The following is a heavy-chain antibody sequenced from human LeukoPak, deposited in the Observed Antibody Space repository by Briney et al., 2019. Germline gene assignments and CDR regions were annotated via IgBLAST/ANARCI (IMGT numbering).Heavy chain of an antibody. D-gene: IGHD5-18*01. CDR1: GFTFSSYS. CDR2: ITASGTAM. V-gene: IGHV3-23*01. J-gene: IGHJ4*02. CDR3: AKGGYSYGPMYYFDY. Sequence: GGSLRLSCAASGFTFSSYSMNWVRQAPGKGLEWVSHITASGTAMFYADSVKGRFTISRDNSKNTLYLQMNSLRAEDTAVYYCAKGGYSYGPMYYFDYWGQGTLVTVSS.